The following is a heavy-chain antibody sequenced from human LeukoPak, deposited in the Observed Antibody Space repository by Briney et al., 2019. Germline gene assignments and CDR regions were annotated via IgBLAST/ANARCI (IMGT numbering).Heavy chain of an antibody. CDR3: ARDVGVGAARPFDP. CDR2: IYYSGST. Sequence: SETLSLTCTVSGGSISSSSYYWGWIRQPPGKGLEWIGSIYYSGSTYYNPSLKSRVTISVDTSKNQFSLKLSSVTAADTAVYYCARDVGVGAARPFDPWGRGTLVTVSS. J-gene: IGHJ5*02. V-gene: IGHV4-39*07. D-gene: IGHD6-6*01. CDR1: GGSISSSSYY.